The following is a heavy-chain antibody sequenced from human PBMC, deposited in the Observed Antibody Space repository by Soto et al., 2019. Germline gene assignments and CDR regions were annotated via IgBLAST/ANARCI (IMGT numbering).Heavy chain of an antibody. V-gene: IGHV4-30-4*01. Sequence: QVQLQESGPGLVKPSQTLSLTCTVSGGSISSGDYYWSWIRQPPGKGLEWIGYIYYSGRTYYNPSLKSRVTISVDTSKNQFSLRLSSVTAADTAVYYCAREPTLYGDHRYFDLWGRGTLVTVSS. D-gene: IGHD4-17*01. CDR1: GGSISSGDYY. J-gene: IGHJ2*01. CDR3: AREPTLYGDHRYFDL. CDR2: IYYSGRT.